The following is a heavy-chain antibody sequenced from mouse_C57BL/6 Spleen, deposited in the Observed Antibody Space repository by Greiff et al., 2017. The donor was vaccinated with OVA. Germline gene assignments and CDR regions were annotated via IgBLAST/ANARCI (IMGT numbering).Heavy chain of an antibody. CDR2: IRSKSNNYAT. J-gene: IGHJ2*01. V-gene: IGHV10-1*01. CDR1: GFSFNTYA. CDR3: VSGNPYFFDY. Sequence: EVQGVESGGGLVQPKGSLKLSCAASGFSFNTYAMNWVRQAPGKGLEWVARIRSKSNNYATYYADSVKDRFTISRDDSESMLYLQMNNLKTEDTAMYYCVSGNPYFFDYWGQGTTLTVSS. D-gene: IGHD2-1*01.